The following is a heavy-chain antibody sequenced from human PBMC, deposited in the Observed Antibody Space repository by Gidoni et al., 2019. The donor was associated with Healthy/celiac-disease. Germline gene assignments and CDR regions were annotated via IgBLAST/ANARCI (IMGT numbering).Heavy chain of an antibody. CDR3: ARLQTRDGYYGMDV. J-gene: IGHJ6*02. Sequence: EVQLLESGGGLVQPGGSLRLSCAASGFTFSSYAMSWVRQAPGKGLEWVSAISGSGGSTYYADSVKGRFTISRDNSKNTLYLQMNSLRAEDTAVYYCARLQTRDGYYGMDVWGQGTTVTVSS. CDR2: ISGSGGST. V-gene: IGHV3-23*01. CDR1: GFTFSSYA.